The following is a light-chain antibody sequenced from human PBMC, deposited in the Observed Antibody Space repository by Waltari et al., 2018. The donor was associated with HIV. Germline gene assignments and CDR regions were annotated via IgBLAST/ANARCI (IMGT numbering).Light chain of an antibody. V-gene: IGLV3-21*01. J-gene: IGLJ1*01. CDR1: NLGRES. Sequence: SYVLTQPPSLSVAPGATATITCGGDNLGRESGQWYQQKPGQAPLLVIDLDFDRPSGIPERFSGSNSGNTATLTITRVESGDEADYFCQVWDSSSDQPVFGAGTKVTVL. CDR3: QVWDSSSDQPV. CDR2: LDF.